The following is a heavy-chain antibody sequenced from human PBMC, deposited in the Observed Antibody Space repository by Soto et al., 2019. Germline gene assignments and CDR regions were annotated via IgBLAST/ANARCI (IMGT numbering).Heavy chain of an antibody. Sequence: QLQLQESGPGLVKPAETLSLTCTVSGGSISSSDYWWGWIRQPPGKGLEWIGSIYYSGSRHYIPSLKSRVIISVDTSKNQFSLRLSSVTAADTAVYYCARQIGRGSWSLDHWGQGTLVTVSS. CDR1: GGSISSSDYW. CDR2: IYYSGSR. V-gene: IGHV4-39*01. J-gene: IGHJ4*02. CDR3: ARQIGRGSWSLDH. D-gene: IGHD6-13*01.